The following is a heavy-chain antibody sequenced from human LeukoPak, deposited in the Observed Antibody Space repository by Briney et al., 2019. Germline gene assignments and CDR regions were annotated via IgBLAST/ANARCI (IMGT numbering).Heavy chain of an antibody. CDR2: ISTNNGNT. Sequence: ASVKVSCKASGYTFTIYSISWVRQAPGQGLEWMGWISTNNGNTNYAQKLQGRVTMTTDTSTRTAYMELRSLRSDDTAVYYCARDLRDYYDSSGYYSWGQGTLVTVSS. D-gene: IGHD3-22*01. V-gene: IGHV1-18*01. CDR1: GYTFTIYS. J-gene: IGHJ5*02. CDR3: ARDLRDYYDSSGYYS.